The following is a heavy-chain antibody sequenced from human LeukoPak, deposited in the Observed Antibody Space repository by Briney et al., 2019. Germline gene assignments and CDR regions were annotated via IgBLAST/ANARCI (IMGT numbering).Heavy chain of an antibody. J-gene: IGHJ6*02. V-gene: IGHV3-49*04. D-gene: IGHD5-18*01. Sequence: GGSLRLSSIGSGFTFSDHAMSWVRQAPGKGLEWVGFIRSKAYRGTTEYAASVKGRFTISRDDSASIAYLQMNSLRTEDTAVYYCARGPIQLWIHNAMDVWGQGTTVTVSS. CDR3: ARGPIQLWIHNAMDV. CDR2: IRSKAYRGTT. CDR1: GFTFSDHA.